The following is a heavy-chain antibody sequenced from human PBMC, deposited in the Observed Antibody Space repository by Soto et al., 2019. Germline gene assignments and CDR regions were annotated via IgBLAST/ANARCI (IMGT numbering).Heavy chain of an antibody. J-gene: IGHJ6*02. CDR2: IIPIFGTT. V-gene: IGHV1-69*13. CDR1: GGTFSSYS. CDR3: ARDHILAAAPPGV. D-gene: IGHD6-13*01. Sequence: SVKVSCKASGGTFSSYSISWVRQAPGQGLEWMGGIIPIFGTTNYAQKLQGRVTMTADASTSTAYMELSSLRSDDTAVYYCARDHILAAAPPGVWGQGTTVTVSS.